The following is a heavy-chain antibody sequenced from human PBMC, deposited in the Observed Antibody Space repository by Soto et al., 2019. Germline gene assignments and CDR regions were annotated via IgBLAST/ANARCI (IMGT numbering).Heavy chain of an antibody. J-gene: IGHJ6*02. D-gene: IGHD2-2*02. CDR2: IVVGSGNT. CDR3: AADRPLYCSSTSCYRDYYYYYGMDV. CDR1: GFTFTSSA. Sequence: SVKVSCKASGFTFTSSAVQWVRQARGQRLEWIGWIVVGSGNTNYAQKFQERVTITRDMSTSTAYMELSSLRSEDTAVYYCAADRPLYCSSTSCYRDYYYYYGMDVWGQGTTVTVSS. V-gene: IGHV1-58*01.